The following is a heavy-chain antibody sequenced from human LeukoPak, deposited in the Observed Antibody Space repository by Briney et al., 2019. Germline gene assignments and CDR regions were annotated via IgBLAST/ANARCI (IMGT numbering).Heavy chain of an antibody. D-gene: IGHD2-21*02. CDR2: ISGSGGST. V-gene: IGHV3-23*01. Sequence: GGSLRLSCAASGFTFGNYWMNWVRQAPGKGLEWVSAISGSGGSTYYADSVKGRFTISRDNSKNTLYLQMNSLRAEDTAVYYCAKGGDYTQPYYMDVWGKGTTVTVSS. CDR3: AKGGDYTQPYYMDV. J-gene: IGHJ6*03. CDR1: GFTFGNYW.